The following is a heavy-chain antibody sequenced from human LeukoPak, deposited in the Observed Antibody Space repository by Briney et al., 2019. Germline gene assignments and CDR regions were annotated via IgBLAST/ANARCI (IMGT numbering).Heavy chain of an antibody. CDR1: GGSFSGYY. V-gene: IGHV4-34*01. CDR3: ARGYGDYVLDY. Sequence: SETLSLTCAVYGGSFSGYYWSWIRQPPGKGLEWIGEINHSGSTNYNPSLESRVTISVDTSKNQFSLKLSSVTAADTAVYYCARGYGDYVLDYWGQGTLVTVSS. CDR2: INHSGST. J-gene: IGHJ4*02. D-gene: IGHD4-17*01.